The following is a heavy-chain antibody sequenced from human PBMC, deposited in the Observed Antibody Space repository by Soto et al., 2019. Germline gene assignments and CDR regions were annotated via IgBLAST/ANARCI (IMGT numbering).Heavy chain of an antibody. CDR2: IWYDGSNK. D-gene: IGHD6-13*01. J-gene: IGHJ4*02. CDR1: GFTFSSYG. V-gene: IGHV3-33*01. CDR3: ARDAIAAAGSLDY. Sequence: PGGSLRLSCAASGFTFSSYGMHWVRQAPGKGLEWVAVIWYDGSNKYYADSVKGRFTISRDNSKNTLYLQMNSLRAEDTAVYYCARDAIAAAGSLDYWGRGTLVTVSS.